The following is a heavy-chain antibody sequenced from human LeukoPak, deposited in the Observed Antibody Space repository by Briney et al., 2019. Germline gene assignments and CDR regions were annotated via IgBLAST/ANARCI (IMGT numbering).Heavy chain of an antibody. V-gene: IGHV1-2*02. CDR2: INPNSGGT. CDR1: GYAFTGYY. Sequence: ASVKVSCKASGYAFTGYYMHWVRQAPGQGLEWMGWINPNSGGTNYAQKFQGRVTMTRDTSISTAYMELSRLRSDDTAVYYCARGGIVAATRGDYWGQGTLVTVSS. D-gene: IGHD2-15*01. CDR3: ARGGIVAATRGDY. J-gene: IGHJ4*02.